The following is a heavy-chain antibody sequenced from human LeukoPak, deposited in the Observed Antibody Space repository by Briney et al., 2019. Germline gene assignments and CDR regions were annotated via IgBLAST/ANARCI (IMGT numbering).Heavy chain of an antibody. CDR1: GYTFTSYG. J-gene: IGHJ4*02. D-gene: IGHD3-22*01. CDR3: ARDLYDSSGPIPPTPDY. Sequence: ASVKVSCKASGYTFTSYGISWVRQAPGQGLEWMGIINPSGGSTSYAQKFQGRVTMTRDMSTSTVYMELSSLRSEDTAVYYCARDLYDSSGPIPPTPDYWGQGTLVTVSS. V-gene: IGHV1-46*01. CDR2: INPSGGST.